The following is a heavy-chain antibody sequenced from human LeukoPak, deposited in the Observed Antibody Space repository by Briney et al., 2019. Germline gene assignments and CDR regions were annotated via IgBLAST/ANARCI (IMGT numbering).Heavy chain of an antibody. CDR1: GGSISSGTYY. CDR3: ARDLINYYDSSGPRDY. CDR2: VYYSGST. D-gene: IGHD3-22*01. V-gene: IGHV4-39*07. Sequence: PSETLSLTCTVSGGSISSGTYYWGWIRQPPGKGLEWIGNVYYSGSTYYNPSLKSRVTISVDTSKNQFSLKLSSVTAADTAVYYCARDLINYYDSSGPRDYWGQGTLVTVSS. J-gene: IGHJ4*02.